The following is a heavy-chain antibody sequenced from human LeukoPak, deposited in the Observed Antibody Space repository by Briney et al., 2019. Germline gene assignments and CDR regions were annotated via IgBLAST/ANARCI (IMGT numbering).Heavy chain of an antibody. D-gene: IGHD6-13*01. CDR1: GGYFRSGVYY. CDR3: ARGGALIAAAGTEDY. J-gene: IGHJ4*02. V-gene: IGHV4-31*03. CDR2: IYYSWSA. Sequence: SETVSLTCTVSGGYFRSGVYYWLWIRQHPGKGLEWIGYIYYSWSAYYNPSLNSRVTISIDTSKIQFSLKLSSVTAADTAVYYCARGGALIAAAGTEDYWGQGTLVTVSS.